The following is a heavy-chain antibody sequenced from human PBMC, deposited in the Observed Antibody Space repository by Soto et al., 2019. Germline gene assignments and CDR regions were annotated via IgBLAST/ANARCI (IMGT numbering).Heavy chain of an antibody. Sequence: QLQLQESGPGLVKPSETLSLTCTVSGDSVTISDYYWGWIRQPPGKGLEWIGSIHYSGSTYYYPSLKSRVTISGDTSKKQFSLKLTSVTAADAAVYYCAAHDSGGYYAEYWGQGTLVTVSA. CDR1: GDSVTISDYY. CDR2: IHYSGST. CDR3: AAHDSGGYYAEY. V-gene: IGHV4-39*01. D-gene: IGHD3-22*01. J-gene: IGHJ4*02.